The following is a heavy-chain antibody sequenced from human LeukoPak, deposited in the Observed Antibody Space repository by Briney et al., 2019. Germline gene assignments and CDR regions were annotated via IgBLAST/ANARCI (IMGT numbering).Heavy chain of an antibody. Sequence: SETLSLTCTVSGGSISSSSYYWGWIRQPPGKGLEWLARIYYSGSTYYNPFLKSRVTISVDTSKNQFSLKLSSVTAADTAVYYCARHSHYYNSKGFDYWGQGTLVTVSS. CDR2: IYYSGST. J-gene: IGHJ4*02. CDR1: GGSISSSSYY. CDR3: ARHSHYYNSKGFDY. D-gene: IGHD3-22*01. V-gene: IGHV4-39*01.